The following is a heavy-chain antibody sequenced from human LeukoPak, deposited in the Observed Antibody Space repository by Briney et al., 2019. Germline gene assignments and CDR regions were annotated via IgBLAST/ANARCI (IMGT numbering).Heavy chain of an antibody. CDR2: IKQDGSEK. CDR1: GFTFSSYW. Sequence: GSLRLSCAASGFTFSSYWMSWVRQAPGKGLEWVANIKQDGSEKYYVDSVKGRFTISRDNAKNSLYLQMNSLRAEDTAVYYCARVWYSSSWGTYFDYWGQGTLVTVSS. CDR3: ARVWYSSSWGTYFDY. J-gene: IGHJ4*02. D-gene: IGHD6-13*01. V-gene: IGHV3-7*01.